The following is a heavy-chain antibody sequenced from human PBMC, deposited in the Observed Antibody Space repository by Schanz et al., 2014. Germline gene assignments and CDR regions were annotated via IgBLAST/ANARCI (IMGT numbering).Heavy chain of an antibody. CDR1: GFTFSSYG. Sequence: QVQLVESGGGVVQPGRSLRLSCAASGFTFSSYGMHWVRQAPGKGPEWEAVIWYDGNNKFYADSVKGRIIISRDNSKNKLDLQMNSLRDEDTALYYCAKDMHKDYGGKPQAFDIWGQGTMVTVSS. V-gene: IGHV3-33*06. J-gene: IGHJ3*02. CDR2: IWYDGNNK. CDR3: AKDMHKDYGGKPQAFDI. D-gene: IGHD4-17*01.